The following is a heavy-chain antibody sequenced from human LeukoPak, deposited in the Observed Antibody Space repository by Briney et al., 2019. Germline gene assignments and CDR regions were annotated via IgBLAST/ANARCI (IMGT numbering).Heavy chain of an antibody. D-gene: IGHD3-16*01. CDR2: ISYDGSNK. CDR3: AKDSLHYDYVWGSPIC. Sequence: GGSLRLSCSVSGLTFSSYGMHWVRQAPGKGLEWVAVISYDGSNKYYADSVKGRFTISRDNSKNTLYLQMNSLRAEDTAVYYCAKDSLHYDYVWGSPICWGQGTLVTVSS. CDR1: GLTFSSYG. V-gene: IGHV3-30*18. J-gene: IGHJ4*02.